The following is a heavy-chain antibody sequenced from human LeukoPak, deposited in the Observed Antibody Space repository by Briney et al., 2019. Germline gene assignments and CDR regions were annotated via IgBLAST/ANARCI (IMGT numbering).Heavy chain of an antibody. V-gene: IGHV4-59*08. CDR1: GGSISSYY. CDR3: AGRRTYYYDSSGYFD. D-gene: IGHD3-22*01. J-gene: IGHJ4*02. Sequence: SETLSLTCTVSGGSISSYYWSWIRQPPGKGLEWIGYIYYSGSTNYNPSLKSRVTISVDTSKNQFSLKLSSVTAADTAVYYCAGRRTYYYDSSGYFDWGQGTLVTVSS. CDR2: IYYSGST.